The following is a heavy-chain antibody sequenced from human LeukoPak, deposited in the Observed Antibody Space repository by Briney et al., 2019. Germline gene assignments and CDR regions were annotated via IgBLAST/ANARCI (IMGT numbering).Heavy chain of an antibody. V-gene: IGHV3-21*01. D-gene: IGHD6-19*01. CDR1: GFTFSSYS. CDR3: ARDPSSGWYLKGWFDP. Sequence: MSGGSLRLSCAASGFTFSSYSMNWVRQAPGKGLEGVSSISSSSNYIYYANSVKGRFTISRDNAKNSLYLQMNSLRAEDTAVYYCARDPSSGWYLKGWFDPWGQGTLVTVSS. J-gene: IGHJ5*02. CDR2: ISSSSNYI.